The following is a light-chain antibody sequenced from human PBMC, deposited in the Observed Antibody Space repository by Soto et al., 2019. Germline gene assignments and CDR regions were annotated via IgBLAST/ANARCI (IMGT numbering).Light chain of an antibody. CDR2: DVS. CDR1: SSDVGGYNY. J-gene: IGLJ2*01. V-gene: IGLV2-11*01. Sequence: QSVLTQPRSVSGSPGQSVTISCTGTSSDVGGYNYVSWYQQHPGKAPKLMIYDVSKRPSGVPDRFSGSKSGNTASLTISGLQAEDEADYYCCSYAGSFTCHVVYGGGTKLTVL. CDR3: CSYAGSFTCHVV.